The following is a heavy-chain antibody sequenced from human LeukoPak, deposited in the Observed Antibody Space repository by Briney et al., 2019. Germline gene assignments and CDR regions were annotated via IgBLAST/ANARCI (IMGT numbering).Heavy chain of an antibody. Sequence: GGSLRLSCAASGFTFSSFAVSWVRQAPGKGLEWVSSISGSGDAAYYADPVKGRFTISRDNSKNILYLQMNSLGAEDSAVYYCAAAPRPTTPLLPVDYWGQGTLVTVSS. CDR3: AAAPRPTTPLLPVDY. J-gene: IGHJ4*02. CDR2: ISGSGDAA. D-gene: IGHD1-1*01. CDR1: GFTFSSFA. V-gene: IGHV3-23*01.